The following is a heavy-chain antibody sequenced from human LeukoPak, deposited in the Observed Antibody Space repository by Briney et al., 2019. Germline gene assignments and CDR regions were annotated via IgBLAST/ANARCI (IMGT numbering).Heavy chain of an antibody. CDR2: ILGDGGVT. D-gene: IGHD4/OR15-4a*01. Sequence: GGSLRLSCAASGFTFTTNAMSWVRQAPGKGLEWVSIILGDGGVTYYADSVKGRFTISRDNAKNSLCLQMNSLRAEDTAVYYCARDSGAYFAFDIWGQGTTVTVSS. CDR3: ARDSGAYFAFDI. V-gene: IGHV3-23*01. CDR1: GFTFTTNA. J-gene: IGHJ3*02.